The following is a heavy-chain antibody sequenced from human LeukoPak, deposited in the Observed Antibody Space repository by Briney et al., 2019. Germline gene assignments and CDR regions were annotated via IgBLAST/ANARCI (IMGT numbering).Heavy chain of an antibody. Sequence: ASVKVSCKVSGYTLTELSMHWVRQAPGKGLEWMGGFDPEDGEIIYAQKFQGRVTMTEDTSTDTAYMELSSLRSEDTAVYYCARASYSSGWKYYFDYWGQGTLVTVSS. CDR3: ARASYSSGWKYYFDY. CDR2: FDPEDGEI. V-gene: IGHV1-24*01. J-gene: IGHJ4*02. D-gene: IGHD6-19*01. CDR1: GYTLTELS.